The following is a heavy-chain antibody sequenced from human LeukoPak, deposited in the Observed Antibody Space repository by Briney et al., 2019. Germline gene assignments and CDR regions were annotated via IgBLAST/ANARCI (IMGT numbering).Heavy chain of an antibody. J-gene: IGHJ4*02. CDR2: ISGSGGST. CDR3: AKDLSGYDSFVQFDY. V-gene: IGHV3-23*01. CDR1: GFTFSSYA. Sequence: GGSLRLSCAASGFTFSSYAMRWVRPPPGKGLEWVSAISGSGGSTYYADSVKGRFTISRDNSNNTLYLQMNSLRAEDTAVYYCAKDLSGYDSFVQFDYWGQGTLVTVSS. D-gene: IGHD5-12*01.